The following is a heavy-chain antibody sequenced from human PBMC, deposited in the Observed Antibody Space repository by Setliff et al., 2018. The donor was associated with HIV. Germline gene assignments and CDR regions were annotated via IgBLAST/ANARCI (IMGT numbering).Heavy chain of an antibody. D-gene: IGHD1-26*01. CDR2: INKKTDGATP. Sequence: PGGSLRLSCAASGFTFSIYPMSWARQAPGKGLEWVGHINKKTDGATPLYAAPVNGRFTISRDDSHNTLYLQMNSLKTDDTGVYFCCGALLGHWGQGTLVTVSS. CDR3: CGALLGH. CDR1: GFTFSIYP. J-gene: IGHJ4*02. V-gene: IGHV3-15*01.